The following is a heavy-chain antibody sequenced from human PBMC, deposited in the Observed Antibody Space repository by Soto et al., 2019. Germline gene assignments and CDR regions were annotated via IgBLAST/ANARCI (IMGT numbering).Heavy chain of an antibody. CDR1: GFTFSSYG. Sequence: GGSLRLSCAASGFTFSSYGMHWVRQAPGKGLEWVAVIWYDGSNKYYADSVKGRFTISRDNSKNTLYLQMNSLRAEDTAVYYCARDEIELGSMVYASRPYYWGQGTLVTVSS. D-gene: IGHD2-8*01. J-gene: IGHJ4*02. V-gene: IGHV3-33*01. CDR2: IWYDGSNK. CDR3: ARDEIELGSMVYASRPYY.